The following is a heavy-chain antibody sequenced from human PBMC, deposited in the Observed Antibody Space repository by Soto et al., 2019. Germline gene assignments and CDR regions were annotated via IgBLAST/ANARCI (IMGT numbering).Heavy chain of an antibody. D-gene: IGHD3-10*01. CDR3: ATMKGGSQYYYYGMDV. V-gene: IGHV1-69*13. Sequence: SVKVSCKASGGTFSSYSISWVRQAPGQGLEWMGGIIPIFGTADYAQRFQGRVTITADESTSTAYMELSSLRSDDTAVYYCATMKGGSQYYYYGMDVWGQGTTVTVSS. CDR1: GGTFSSYS. CDR2: IIPIFGTA. J-gene: IGHJ6*02.